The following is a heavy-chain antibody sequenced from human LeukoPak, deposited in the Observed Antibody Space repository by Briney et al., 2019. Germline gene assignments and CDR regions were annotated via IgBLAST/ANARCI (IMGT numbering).Heavy chain of an antibody. CDR3: ASPRRDGYNYFDY. D-gene: IGHD5-24*01. Sequence: GGSLRLSCAASGFTVSSNYMSWVRQAPGKGLEWVSVIYSGGSTYYADSVKGRFTISRDTFKNTLYLQMNSLRAEDTAVYYCASPRRDGYNYFDYWGQGTLVTVSS. CDR1: GFTVSSNY. J-gene: IGHJ4*02. V-gene: IGHV3-66*01. CDR2: IYSGGST.